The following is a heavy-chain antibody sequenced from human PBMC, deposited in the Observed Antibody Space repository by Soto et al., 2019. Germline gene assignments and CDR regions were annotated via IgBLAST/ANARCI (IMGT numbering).Heavy chain of an antibody. J-gene: IGHJ6*02. V-gene: IGHV3-30-3*01. D-gene: IGHD6-19*01. Sequence: QPGGSLRHSCAASGSTFSRYAMHWVRQAPGKGLEWVAVISYDGSNKYYADSVNGRFTISRDKSKNTLYLQMNSLRAEDTAVYYCARGPGTRVAVGESYGMDVWGQGTTVTVSS. CDR3: ARGPGTRVAVGESYGMDV. CDR2: ISYDGSNK. CDR1: GSTFSRYA.